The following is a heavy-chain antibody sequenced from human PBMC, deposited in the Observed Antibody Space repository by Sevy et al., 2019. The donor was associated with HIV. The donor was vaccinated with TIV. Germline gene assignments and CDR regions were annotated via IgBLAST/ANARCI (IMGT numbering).Heavy chain of an antibody. D-gene: IGHD1-26*01. Sequence: SQTFSLTCAISGDSVSSNSAAWNWIRQSPSRGLEWLGRTYYRSKWFQDYAVSLKSRITINPDTSNNQFSLQRNTVTSEYTAVYYCARGSSGVDIWGQGTMVTVSS. CDR1: GDSVSSNSAA. CDR3: ARGSSGVDI. CDR2: TYYRSKWFQ. V-gene: IGHV6-1*01. J-gene: IGHJ3*02.